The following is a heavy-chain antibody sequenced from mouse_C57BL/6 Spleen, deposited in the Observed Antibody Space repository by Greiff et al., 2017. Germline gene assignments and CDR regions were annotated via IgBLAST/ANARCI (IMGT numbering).Heavy chain of an antibody. D-gene: IGHD4-1*01. V-gene: IGHV1-26*01. CDR3: ARAANWGYYFDC. Sequence: EVQLQQSGPELVKPGASVKISCKASGYTFTDYYMNWVKQSHGKSLEWIGDINPNNGGTSYNQKFKGKATLTVDKSTSTAYMELSSLTSEDSAVYYCARAANWGYYFDCWGQGTTLTVSS. CDR2: INPNNGGT. J-gene: IGHJ2*01. CDR1: GYTFTDYY.